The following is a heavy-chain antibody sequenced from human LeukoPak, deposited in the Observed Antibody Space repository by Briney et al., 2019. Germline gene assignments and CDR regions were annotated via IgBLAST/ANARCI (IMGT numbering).Heavy chain of an antibody. Sequence: GGSLRLSCAASGFSFNDYGMSWVRQPPGKGLEWVAGITWNDGSAAYADSMKGRFTISRDSAKNSLYLQMNSLRAEDTALYYCATSTVGFYFDYWGQGTLVTSPQ. D-gene: IGHD1-26*01. J-gene: IGHJ4*02. CDR1: GFSFNDYG. CDR3: ATSTVGFYFDY. CDR2: ITWNDGSA. V-gene: IGHV3-20*04.